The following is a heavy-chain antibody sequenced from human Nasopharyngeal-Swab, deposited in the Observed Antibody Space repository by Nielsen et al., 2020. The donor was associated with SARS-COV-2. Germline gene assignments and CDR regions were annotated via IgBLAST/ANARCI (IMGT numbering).Heavy chain of an antibody. Sequence: GGSLRLSCAASGFTFSSYGMHWVCQAPGKGLEWVAVISYDGSNKYYADSVKGRFTISRDNSKNTLYLQMNSLRAEDTAVYYCAKAYGGYVPFDYWGQGTLVTVSS. D-gene: IGHD5-12*01. CDR2: ISYDGSNK. CDR3: AKAYGGYVPFDY. V-gene: IGHV3-30*18. J-gene: IGHJ4*02. CDR1: GFTFSSYG.